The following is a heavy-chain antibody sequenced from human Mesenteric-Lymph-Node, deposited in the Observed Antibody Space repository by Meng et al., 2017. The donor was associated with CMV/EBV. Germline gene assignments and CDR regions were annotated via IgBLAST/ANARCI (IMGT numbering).Heavy chain of an antibody. CDR2: VSGNGDNT. J-gene: IGHJ3*01. CDR3: ARVRYYKSGRPSAFDF. V-gene: IGHV3-23*01. D-gene: IGHD3-10*01. Sequence: GESLKISCSASGFTFKNYPMSWVRQAPGKGLEWVSAVSGNGDNTYYGDSVKGRFAISRDNSESTLYVYINGLRAEDTAIYYCARVRYYKSGRPSAFDFWGQGTMVTVSS. CDR1: GFTFKNYP.